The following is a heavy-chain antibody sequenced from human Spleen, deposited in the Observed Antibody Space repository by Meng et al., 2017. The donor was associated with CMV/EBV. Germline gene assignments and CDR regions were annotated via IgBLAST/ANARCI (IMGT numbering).Heavy chain of an antibody. V-gene: IGHV3-21*01. CDR3: ARDKQQLKNYYYYYGMDV. CDR1: GFIFSSHD. D-gene: IGHD6-13*01. Sequence: GGSLRLSCRASGFIFSSHDMTWVRQAPGKGLEWVASISSGSSYIYYADSVKGRFTISRDNAKSSLLLQMNSLRAEDTAVYYCARDKQQLKNYYYYYGMDVWGQGTTVTVSS. CDR2: ISSGSSYI. J-gene: IGHJ6*02.